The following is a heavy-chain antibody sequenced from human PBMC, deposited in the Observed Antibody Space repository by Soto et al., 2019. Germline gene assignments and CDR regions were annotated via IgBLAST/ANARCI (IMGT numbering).Heavy chain of an antibody. V-gene: IGHV1-69*02. J-gene: IGHJ4*02. CDR2: IIPILGIA. CDR1: GGTFSSYT. CDR3: AAEYGGNSA. Sequence: QVQLVQSGAEVKKPGSSVKVSCKASGGTFSSYTISWVRQAPGQGLEGMGRIIPILGIANYAQKFQGRVTITADKSTSTAYMELSSLRSEDTAVYYCAAEYGGNSAWGQGTLVTVSS. D-gene: IGHD4-17*01.